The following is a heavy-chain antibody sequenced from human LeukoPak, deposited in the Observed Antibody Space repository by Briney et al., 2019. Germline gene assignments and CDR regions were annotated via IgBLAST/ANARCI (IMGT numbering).Heavy chain of an antibody. Sequence: PSETLSLTCAVYGGSFSGYYWSWIRQPPGKGLEWIGEINHSGGTNYNPSLKSRVTISLDTSKNQFSLKLSSVTAADTAVYYCARGVLVVGATTDFDYWGQGTLVTVSS. CDR1: GGSFSGYY. D-gene: IGHD1-26*01. J-gene: IGHJ4*02. CDR2: INHSGGT. CDR3: ARGVLVVGATTDFDY. V-gene: IGHV4-34*01.